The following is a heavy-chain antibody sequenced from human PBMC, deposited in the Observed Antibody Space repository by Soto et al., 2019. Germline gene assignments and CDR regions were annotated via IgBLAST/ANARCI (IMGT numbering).Heavy chain of an antibody. J-gene: IGHJ4*02. CDR2: IWYDGSNK. Sequence: QVQLVESGGGVVQPGRSLRLSCAASGFTFSSYGMHWVRQAPGKGLEWVAVIWYDGSNKYYADSVKGRFTISRDNSKNTLYLQMNSLRAADTAVYYWARARYSSGWYDLDYWGQGTLVTVSS. D-gene: IGHD6-19*01. V-gene: IGHV3-33*01. CDR3: ARARYSSGWYDLDY. CDR1: GFTFSSYG.